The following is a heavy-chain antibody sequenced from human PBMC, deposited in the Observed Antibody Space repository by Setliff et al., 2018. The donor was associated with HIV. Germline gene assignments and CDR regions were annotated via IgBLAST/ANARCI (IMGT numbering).Heavy chain of an antibody. D-gene: IGHD6-13*01. CDR3: ATDLGSHALDP. CDR2: INPDSGGT. Sequence: AASVKVSCKASGDTLSDYYIHWVRQAPGQGLEWMGWINPDSGGTNYAQKFQGRVTMTRDTSLNTDYMEVRSLRSDDMAVYYCATDLGSHALDPWGQGTLVTVSS. CDR1: GDTLSDYY. V-gene: IGHV1-2*02. J-gene: IGHJ5*02.